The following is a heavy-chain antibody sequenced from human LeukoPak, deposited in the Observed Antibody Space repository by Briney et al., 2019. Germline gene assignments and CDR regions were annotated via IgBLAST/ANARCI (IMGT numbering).Heavy chain of an antibody. CDR2: ISSSGSTI. J-gene: IGHJ4*02. D-gene: IGHD3-9*01. V-gene: IGHV3-48*03. CDR3: ARDRYDFLTGYYRYFDY. CDR1: GFTFSSYE. Sequence: LPGGSLRLSCAASGFTFSSYEMNWVRQAPGKGLEWVSYISSSGSTIYYADSVKGRFTISRDNAKNSLYLRMNSLRAEDTAVYYCARDRYDFLTGYYRYFDYWGQGTLVTVSS.